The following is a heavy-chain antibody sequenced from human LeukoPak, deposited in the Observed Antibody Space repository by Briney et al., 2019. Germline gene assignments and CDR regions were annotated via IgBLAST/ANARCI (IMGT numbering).Heavy chain of an antibody. Sequence: ASVKVSCKASGYTFTGYYMHWVRQAPGQGLEWVGWMNPNSGGTNYAQKFQGRVTMTRDTSISTAYMELSRLRSDDTAVYYCARVSGQWEPRLDLYYMDVWGKGTTVTVSS. CDR3: ARVSGQWEPRLDLYYMDV. CDR2: MNPNSGGT. V-gene: IGHV1-2*02. CDR1: GYTFTGYY. D-gene: IGHD1-26*01. J-gene: IGHJ6*03.